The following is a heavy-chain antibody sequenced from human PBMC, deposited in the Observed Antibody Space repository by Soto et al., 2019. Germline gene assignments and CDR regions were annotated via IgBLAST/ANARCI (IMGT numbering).Heavy chain of an antibody. CDR3: ARLRPYDAFDI. Sequence: TLSLTCTVSGGSISSGDYYWSWIRQPPGKGLEWIGYIYYSGSTYYNPSLKSRVTISVDTSKNQFSLKLSSVTAADTAVYYCARLRPYDAFDIWGQGTMVPVSS. V-gene: IGHV4-30-4*01. J-gene: IGHJ3*02. CDR1: GGSISSGDYY. CDR2: IYYSGST.